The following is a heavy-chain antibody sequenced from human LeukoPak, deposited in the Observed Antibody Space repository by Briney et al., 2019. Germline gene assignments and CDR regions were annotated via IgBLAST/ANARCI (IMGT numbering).Heavy chain of an antibody. J-gene: IGHJ4*02. Sequence: PGGSLRLSCAASGFTFSSYSMNWVRQAPGKGLEWVSSISSSSSYIYYADSAKGRFTISRDNAKNSLYLQMNSLRAEDTAVYYCARGENNYGYYYFDYWGQGTLVTVSS. V-gene: IGHV3-21*01. CDR3: ARGENNYGYYYFDY. D-gene: IGHD5-18*01. CDR1: GFTFSSYS. CDR2: ISSSSSYI.